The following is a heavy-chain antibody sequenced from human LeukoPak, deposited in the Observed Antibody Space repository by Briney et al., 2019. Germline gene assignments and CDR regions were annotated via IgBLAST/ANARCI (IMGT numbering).Heavy chain of an antibody. Sequence: KSGGSLRLSCAGSRLPFSIAWMTWDRQAPGKGLEWVGRIKSRADGGTTDYAAPVKGRFAISRDDSKNTVYLQMNSLRTEDTAVYYCTTPVHYSDSRFDFWGQGTLVTVSS. CDR1: RLPFSIAW. V-gene: IGHV3-15*01. CDR3: TTPVHYSDSRFDF. CDR2: IKSRADGGTT. J-gene: IGHJ4*02. D-gene: IGHD3-22*01.